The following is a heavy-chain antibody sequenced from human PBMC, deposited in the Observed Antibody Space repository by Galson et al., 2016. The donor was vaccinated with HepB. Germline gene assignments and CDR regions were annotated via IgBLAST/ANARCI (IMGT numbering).Heavy chain of an antibody. D-gene: IGHD3-16*02. CDR3: AKAYDYVWGSYRLSHNFDY. CDR2: IWYDGNNK. J-gene: IGHJ4*02. V-gene: IGHV3-33*06. Sequence: SLRLSCAASGFTFSSYGMHWVRQAPGKGLEWVALIWYDGNNKYYADSVKGRFTISRDNSKNTLYLQMNSLRAEDTAVYYCAKAYDYVWGSYRLSHNFDYWGQGTLVTVSS. CDR1: GFTFSSYG.